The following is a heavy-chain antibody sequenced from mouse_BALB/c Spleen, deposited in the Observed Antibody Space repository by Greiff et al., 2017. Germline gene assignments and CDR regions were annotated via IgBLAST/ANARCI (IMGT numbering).Heavy chain of an antibody. V-gene: IGHV5-4*02. Sequence: EVKLMESGGGLVKPGGSLKLSCAASGFTFSDYYMYWVRQTPEKRLEWVATISDGGSYTYYPDSVKGRFTISRDNAKNNLYLQMSSLKSEDTAMYYCARGYSSGYGFDYWGQGTTLTVSS. CDR2: ISDGGSYT. D-gene: IGHD3-1*01. J-gene: IGHJ2*01. CDR3: ARGYSSGYGFDY. CDR1: GFTFSDYY.